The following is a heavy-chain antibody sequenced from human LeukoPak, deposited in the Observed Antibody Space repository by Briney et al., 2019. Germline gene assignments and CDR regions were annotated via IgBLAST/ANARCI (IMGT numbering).Heavy chain of an antibody. Sequence: SETLSLTCTVSGYSISSIHCWGWIRQPPGKGLEWIGNICQSGSTYYSPSLKSRVTISVDTSKNQFSLKLSSVTAADTAVYYCAREDDYGDYWGQGTLVTVSS. CDR2: ICQSGST. CDR3: AREDDYGDY. V-gene: IGHV4-38-2*02. D-gene: IGHD5-24*01. CDR1: GYSISSIHC. J-gene: IGHJ4*02.